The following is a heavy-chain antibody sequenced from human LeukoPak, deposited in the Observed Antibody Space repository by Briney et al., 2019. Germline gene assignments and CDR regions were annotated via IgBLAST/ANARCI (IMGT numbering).Heavy chain of an antibody. V-gene: IGHV3-30*02. Sequence: GGSLRLSCAASGFTFSTYGMLWVRQAPGKGLEWVAFIRYDGSNKYYADSVKGRFTISRDNSKNTLYLQMNSLRAEDTAVYYCANRPTVAVAGMGKAFDIWGQGTMVTVSS. J-gene: IGHJ3*02. CDR2: IRYDGSNK. CDR3: ANRPTVAVAGMGKAFDI. CDR1: GFTFSTYG. D-gene: IGHD6-19*01.